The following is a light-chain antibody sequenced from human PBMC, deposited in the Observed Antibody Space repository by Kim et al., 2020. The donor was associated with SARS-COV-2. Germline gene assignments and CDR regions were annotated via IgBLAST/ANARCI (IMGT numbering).Light chain of an antibody. V-gene: IGKV1-17*01. CDR1: QDITND. CDR2: AKS. J-gene: IGKJ1*01. CDR3: LRDAAFPWT. Sequence: DIQMTQSPSSLSASVGDRVTITCRASQDITNDLGWYQQKPGESPKRLIYAKSNLQSGVPSRFSGSGSGTEFTLTISSLQPEDFATYSCLRDAAFPWTFGQGSKVDIK.